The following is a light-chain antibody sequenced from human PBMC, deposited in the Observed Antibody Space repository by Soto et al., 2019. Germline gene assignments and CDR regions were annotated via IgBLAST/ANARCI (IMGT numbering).Light chain of an antibody. CDR2: GNI. V-gene: IGLV1-40*01. Sequence: QSVLTQPPSVSGAPGQRVTISCTGSSPNIGAGYDVHWYQQLPGTAPKLLIYGNINRPSGVPDRFSGFKSGTSASLAITGLQAEDEADYYCQSYDSSLSGYVFGTGTKLTVL. CDR3: QSYDSSLSGYV. J-gene: IGLJ1*01. CDR1: SPNIGAGYD.